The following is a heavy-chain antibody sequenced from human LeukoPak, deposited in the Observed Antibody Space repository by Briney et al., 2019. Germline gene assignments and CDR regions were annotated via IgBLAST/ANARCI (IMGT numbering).Heavy chain of an antibody. CDR1: GGTFSSYA. D-gene: IGHD1-7*01. Sequence: ASVKVSCKASGGTFSSYAINWVRQATGQGLEWMGWMNPNSGNTGYAQKFQGRVTMTRNTSISTAYMELSSLRSEDTAVYYCVFMYNWNYVIRYWGQGTLVTVSS. J-gene: IGHJ4*02. CDR2: MNPNSGNT. V-gene: IGHV1-8*02. CDR3: VFMYNWNYVIRY.